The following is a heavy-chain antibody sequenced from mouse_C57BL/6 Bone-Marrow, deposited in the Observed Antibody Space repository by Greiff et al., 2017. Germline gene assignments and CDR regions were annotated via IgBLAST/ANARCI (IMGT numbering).Heavy chain of an antibody. J-gene: IGHJ4*01. CDR1: GYTFTGYW. CDR2: ILPGSGST. CDR3: ARWGYAMDY. Sequence: VQLQQPGAALVQPGASVKMSCKATGYTFTGYWIEWVKQRPGHGLEWIGEILPGSGSTNYNEKFKGKATFTADTSSNTAYMQLRSLTTEDSAIYYCARWGYAMDYWGQGTSVTVSS. V-gene: IGHV1-9*01.